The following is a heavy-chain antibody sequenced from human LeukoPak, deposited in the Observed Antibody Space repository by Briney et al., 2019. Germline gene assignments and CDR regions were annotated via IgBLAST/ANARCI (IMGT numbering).Heavy chain of an antibody. CDR3: ASTYFSPYYYYGMDV. CDR1: GYTFTGYY. D-gene: IGHD2-21*01. CDR2: INPNSGGT. Sequence: ASVKVSCKASGYTFTGYYMHWVRQAPGQGLEWMGWINPNSGGTNYAQKFQGWVTMTRDTSISTAYMELSRLRSDDTAVYYCASTYFSPYYYYGMDVWGQGTTVTVSS. J-gene: IGHJ6*02. V-gene: IGHV1-2*04.